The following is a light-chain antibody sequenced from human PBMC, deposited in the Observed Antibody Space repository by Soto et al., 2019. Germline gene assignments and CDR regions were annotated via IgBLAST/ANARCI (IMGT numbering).Light chain of an antibody. CDR3: SSYAGSNKLV. CDR2: EVS. CDR1: SSDVGGYKY. J-gene: IGLJ2*01. Sequence: QSALTQPPSASGSPGQSVTISCTGTSSDVGGYKYVSWYQQHPGKAPKLMIYEVSERPSGVPDRFSGSKSGNTASLTVSGLQAEDEADYYCSSYAGSNKLVFGGGTKLTVL. V-gene: IGLV2-8*01.